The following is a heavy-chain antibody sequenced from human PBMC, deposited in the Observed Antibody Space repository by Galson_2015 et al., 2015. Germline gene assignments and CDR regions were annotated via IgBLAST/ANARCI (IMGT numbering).Heavy chain of an antibody. Sequence: VKVSCKASGGTFSSYAISWVRQAPGQGLEWMGGIIPIFGIANYAQKFQGRVTITADKSTSTAYMELSSLRSEDTAVYYCARGTPPNYDFWSGYSGYGMDVWGQGTTVTVSS. CDR1: GGTFSSYA. CDR2: IIPIFGIA. D-gene: IGHD3-3*01. J-gene: IGHJ6*02. CDR3: ARGTPPNYDFWSGYSGYGMDV. V-gene: IGHV1-69*10.